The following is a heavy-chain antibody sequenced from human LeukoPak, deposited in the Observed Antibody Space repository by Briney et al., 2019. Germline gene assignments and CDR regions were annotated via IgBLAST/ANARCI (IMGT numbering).Heavy chain of an antibody. CDR3: ARSVVIMGNYYFDY. D-gene: IGHD3-3*01. J-gene: IGHJ4*02. CDR2: ISYDGSNK. Sequence: GGSLRLSCAASGFTFSSYAVHWVRQAPGRGLEWVAVISYDGSNKYYADSVKGRFSISRDNSKNTLYLQMNSLRAEDTAVYYCARSVVIMGNYYFDYWGQGTLVTVSS. V-gene: IGHV3-30-3*01. CDR1: GFTFSSYA.